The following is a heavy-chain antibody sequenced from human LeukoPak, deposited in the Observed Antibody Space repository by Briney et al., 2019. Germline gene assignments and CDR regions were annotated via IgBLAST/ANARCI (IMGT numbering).Heavy chain of an antibody. CDR1: GGTFSSYT. J-gene: IGHJ5*02. CDR2: IIPILGIA. V-gene: IGHV1-69*02. D-gene: IGHD3-22*01. Sequence: GSSVKVSCTASGGTFSSYTISWVRQAPGQGLEWMGRIIPILGIANYAQKFQGRVTITADKSTSTAYMELSSLRSEDTAVYYCARGWEYYYDSSGCWFDPWGQGTLVTVSS. CDR3: ARGWEYYYDSSGCWFDP.